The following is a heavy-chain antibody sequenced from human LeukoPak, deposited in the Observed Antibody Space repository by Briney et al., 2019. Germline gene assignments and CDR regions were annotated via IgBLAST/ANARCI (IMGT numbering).Heavy chain of an antibody. J-gene: IGHJ3*01. V-gene: IGHV3-48*04. CDR1: GFTFSTYN. CDR3: ARYCNGDTCDGALDL. CDR2: ISSSSSTV. Sequence: GGSLRLSCAASGFTFSTYNMNWVRQAPGKGREWVSYISSSSSTVYHADSVKGRFTISRDNAKNMVYLQMSSLTVEDTAVYYCARYCNGDTCDGALDLWGQGTLVTVSS. D-gene: IGHD2-15*01.